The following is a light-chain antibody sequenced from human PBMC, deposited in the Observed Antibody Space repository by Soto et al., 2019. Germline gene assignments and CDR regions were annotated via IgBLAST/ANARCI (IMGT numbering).Light chain of an antibody. Sequence: QSVLTQQPSVSWAPGQRVTLSCTGNTSNLGAGYDVHWYQQLPGAAPKLVIFGNRNRPSGVPERFSGSKSGTSASLAITGLQAEDEADYYCQAYDYILTAAVFGGGTKLTVL. CDR1: TSNLGAGYD. CDR2: GNR. J-gene: IGLJ3*02. CDR3: QAYDYILTAAV. V-gene: IGLV1-40*01.